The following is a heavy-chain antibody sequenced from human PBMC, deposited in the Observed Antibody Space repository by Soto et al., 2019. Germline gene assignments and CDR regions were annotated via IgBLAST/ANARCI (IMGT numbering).Heavy chain of an antibody. CDR2: ISRSSDTI. V-gene: IGHV3-48*01. CDR3: VRAALNPPFDH. J-gene: IGHJ4*02. CDR1: GFTFSSYS. Sequence: EVQLVESGGGLVRPGGSLRLSCEASGFTFSSYSMNWVRQAPGKGLEWLSHISRSSDTINYADSVKGRFTISRDNAQNSLYLQMNSLRAEDTAVYYCVRAALNPPFDHWGQGTLVSVSS.